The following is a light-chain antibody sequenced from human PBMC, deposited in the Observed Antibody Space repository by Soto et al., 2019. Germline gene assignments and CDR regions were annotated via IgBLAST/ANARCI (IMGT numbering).Light chain of an antibody. V-gene: IGKV3-20*01. CDR1: QSVSNTY. CDR2: GAS. CDR3: QQYGSSPTWT. J-gene: IGKJ1*01. Sequence: IVLTQSPGTLSLSPGQRATLSCRASQSVSNTYLAWYQQKPGQAPRLLIYGASTRATGIPARFSGSGSGTDFTLTISRLEPEDFALDYCQQYGSSPTWTFGQGTKVDI.